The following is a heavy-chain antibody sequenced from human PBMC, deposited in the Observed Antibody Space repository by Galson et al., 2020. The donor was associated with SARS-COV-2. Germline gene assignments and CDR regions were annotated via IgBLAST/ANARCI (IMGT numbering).Heavy chain of an antibody. CDR1: GFTFSSYS. CDR2: ISSSSSYI. Sequence: GGSLRLSCAASGFTFSSYSMNWVRQAPGKGLEWVSSISSSSSYIYYADSVKGRFTISRDNAKNSLYLQMNSLRAEDTAVYYCARKVVGNDYYFDYWGQGTLVTVSS. D-gene: IGHD2-15*01. V-gene: IGHV3-21*01. J-gene: IGHJ4*02. CDR3: ARKVVGNDYYFDY.